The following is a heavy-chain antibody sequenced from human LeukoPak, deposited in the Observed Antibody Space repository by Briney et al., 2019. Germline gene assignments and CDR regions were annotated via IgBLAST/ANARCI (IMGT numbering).Heavy chain of an antibody. Sequence: ASVKVCCKASGYTFTGYYMHWVRQAPGQGVEWMGWINPNSGGTNYAQKFQGRVTMTRDTSISTAYMELSRLRSDDTAVYYCARYIWSGYYYHSDAFDIWGQGTMVTVSS. V-gene: IGHV1-2*02. D-gene: IGHD3-3*01. CDR2: INPNSGGT. CDR1: GYTFTGYY. CDR3: ARYIWSGYYYHSDAFDI. J-gene: IGHJ3*02.